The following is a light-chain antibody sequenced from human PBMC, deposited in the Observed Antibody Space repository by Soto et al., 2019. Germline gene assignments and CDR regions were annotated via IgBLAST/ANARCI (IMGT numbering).Light chain of an antibody. CDR2: AAS. Sequence: DIQMTQSPSSLSASVGDRVTITCRASQNVRNYLNWYQKKSGEAPNLLIFAASTLQSGVPSRFSGSGAETEFTLTIRSLQPEDFATYYWQESYPRAFGQGTVVEI. CDR1: QNVRNY. J-gene: IGKJ1*01. V-gene: IGKV1-39*01. CDR3: QESYPRA.